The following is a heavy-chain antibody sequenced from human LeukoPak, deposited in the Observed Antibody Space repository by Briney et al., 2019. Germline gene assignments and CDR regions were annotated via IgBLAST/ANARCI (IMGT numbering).Heavy chain of an antibody. D-gene: IGHD3-9*01. CDR3: AKDARRGILTGYFDY. CDR2: IRYDGSNK. Sequence: GGSLRLSCAASGFTFSGYGMHWVRQAPGKGLEWVSFIRYDGSNKYYADSVKGRFTISRDNSKNTLYLQMNSLRAEDTAVYYCAKDARRGILTGYFDYWGQGTLVTVSS. V-gene: IGHV3-30*02. CDR1: GFTFSGYG. J-gene: IGHJ4*02.